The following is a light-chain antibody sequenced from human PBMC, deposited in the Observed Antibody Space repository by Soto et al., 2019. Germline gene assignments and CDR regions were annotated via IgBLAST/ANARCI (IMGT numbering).Light chain of an antibody. V-gene: IGKV3-20*01. Sequence: EIVLTQSPGTLSLSPGEGATLSCRASQSVSSSYLAWYQQKPGQAPRLLIYGASSRATGIPDRFSGSGSGTDFTLTISRLEPEDFAVYYCQQYGSPLSTFGQGTKVDIK. CDR2: GAS. CDR3: QQYGSPLST. CDR1: QSVSSSY. J-gene: IGKJ1*01.